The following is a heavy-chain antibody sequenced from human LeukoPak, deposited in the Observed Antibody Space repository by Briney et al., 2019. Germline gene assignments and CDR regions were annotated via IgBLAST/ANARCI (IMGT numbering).Heavy chain of an antibody. D-gene: IGHD6-19*01. Sequence: GGSLRLSCAASGFTFSSYSMNWVRQAPGKGLEWVSSISSSSSYIYYADSVKGRFTISRDNAKNSLYLQMNSLRAEDTAVYYCARDQFGYSSGQDAFDIWGQGTMVTVSS. V-gene: IGHV3-21*01. CDR1: GFTFSSYS. CDR2: ISSSSSYI. J-gene: IGHJ3*02. CDR3: ARDQFGYSSGQDAFDI.